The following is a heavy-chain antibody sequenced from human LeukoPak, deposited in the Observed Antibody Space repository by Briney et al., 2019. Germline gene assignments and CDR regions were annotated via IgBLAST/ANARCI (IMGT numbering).Heavy chain of an antibody. J-gene: IGHJ4*02. CDR3: ARGARRVDIVVVPAAINEPGFDY. Sequence: GASVKVSCKASGYTFTSYYMHWVRQAPGQGLEWMGMINPSGGSTSYAQKFQGRVTMTRDRSTSTVYMELSSLRSEDTAVYYCARGARRVDIVVVPAAINEPGFDYWGQGTLVTVSS. CDR2: INPSGGST. D-gene: IGHD2-2*02. V-gene: IGHV1-46*01. CDR1: GYTFTSYY.